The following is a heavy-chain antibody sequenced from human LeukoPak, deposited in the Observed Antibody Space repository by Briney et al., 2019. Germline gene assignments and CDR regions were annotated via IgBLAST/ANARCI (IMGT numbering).Heavy chain of an antibody. V-gene: IGHV3-9*01. Sequence: GGSLGLSCAASGFTFDDYAMHWVRQAPGKGLEWVSGISWNSGSIGYADSVKGRFTISRDNAKNSLYLQMNSLRAEDTALYYCASLFHMTHYYYGMDVWGQGTTVTVSS. J-gene: IGHJ6*02. CDR3: ASLFHMTHYYYGMDV. CDR1: GFTFDDYA. CDR2: ISWNSGSI.